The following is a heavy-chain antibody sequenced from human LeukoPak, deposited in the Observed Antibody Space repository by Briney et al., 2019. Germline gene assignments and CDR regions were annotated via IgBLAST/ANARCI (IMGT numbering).Heavy chain of an antibody. J-gene: IGHJ6*02. CDR3: ARGIPYCSSTSCYESLYGMDV. V-gene: IGHV3-53*01. Sequence: GGSLRFSCAASGFTVSSSYMTWVRQAPGKGLDWVSVIYSGGTTYYADSVKGRFTISRDNSKNTLYLQMNSLRAEDTAVYYCARGIPYCSSTSCYESLYGMDVWGQGTTVTVSS. CDR2: IYSGGTT. CDR1: GFTVSSSY. D-gene: IGHD2-2*01.